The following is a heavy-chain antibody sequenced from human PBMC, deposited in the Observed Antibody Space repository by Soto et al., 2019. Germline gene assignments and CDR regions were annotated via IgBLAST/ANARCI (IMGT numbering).Heavy chain of an antibody. J-gene: IGHJ3*02. D-gene: IGHD5-18*01. CDR3: ASVDTAMAHDAFDI. V-gene: IGHV1-18*01. Sequence: ASVQVSCKASGYTFTSYGISWVRQAPGQGLEWMGWISAYNGNTNYAQKLQGRVTMTTDTSTSTAYMELRSLRSDDTAVYYCASVDTAMAHDAFDIWGQGTMVTVSS. CDR2: ISAYNGNT. CDR1: GYTFTSYG.